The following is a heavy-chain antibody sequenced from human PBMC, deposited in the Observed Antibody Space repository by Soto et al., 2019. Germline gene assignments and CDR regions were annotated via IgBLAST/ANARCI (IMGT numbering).Heavy chain of an antibody. Sequence: QVQLVQSGAEVKKPGSSVRVSCKISGGSLSNITVSWVRQAPGLGLEWMGRVNPLLGTANYAQKFQGRVTLSADRSTNTAYMDMTSLTSDDTSMYYCARLPLDSWGQGNLVTVSS. CDR1: GGSLSNIT. CDR2: VNPLLGTA. CDR3: ARLPLDS. J-gene: IGHJ4*02. V-gene: IGHV1-69*08.